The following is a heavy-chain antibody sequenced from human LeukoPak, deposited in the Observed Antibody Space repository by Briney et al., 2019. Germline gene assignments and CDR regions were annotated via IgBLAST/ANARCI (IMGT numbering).Heavy chain of an antibody. Sequence: SAMFPCNASGGTSSSYAIRWVRQAPRQGLEWIGGYISNFGTANYAQPFQGRVTITSDESTTTAYMEVISLSSEHTAVYYCARGRNCYGSGSLNTNWFDPCVQGTVVTVS. D-gene: IGHD3-10*01. CDR3: ARGRNCYGSGSLNTNWFDP. V-gene: IGHV1-69*13. CDR2: YISNFGTA. J-gene: IGHJ5*02. CDR1: GGTSSSYA.